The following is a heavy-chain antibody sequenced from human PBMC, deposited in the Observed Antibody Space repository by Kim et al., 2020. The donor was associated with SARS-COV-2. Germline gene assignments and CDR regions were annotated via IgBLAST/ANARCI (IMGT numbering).Heavy chain of an antibody. CDR2: IIPIFGTA. CDR3: AGDRRGSGWPPEDL. J-gene: IGHJ2*01. Sequence: SVKVSCKASGGTFSSYAISWVRQAPGQGLEWLGGIIPIFGTANYAQTFQGRVTITADDATSTAYMELSSLRSEDTAVYYCAGDRRGSGWPPEDLWGRGTQVTVS. CDR1: GGTFSSYA. D-gene: IGHD6-25*01. V-gene: IGHV1-69*13.